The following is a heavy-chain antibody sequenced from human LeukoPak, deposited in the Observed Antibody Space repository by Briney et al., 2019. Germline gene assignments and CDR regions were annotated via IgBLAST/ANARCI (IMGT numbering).Heavy chain of an antibody. CDR1: GYSFTSYW. CDR3: VRALGYCSSGNCYYYDY. D-gene: IGHD2-15*01. Sequence: GESLKISCKGSGYSFTSYWIGWVRQMPGKGLEGMGVIYPGDSDTRYSPSFQDQVTISVDTSISAAYLQWSSLKASDTAMYYCVRALGYCSSGNCYYYDYWGQGTLVTVSS. CDR2: IYPGDSDT. J-gene: IGHJ4*02. V-gene: IGHV5-51*01.